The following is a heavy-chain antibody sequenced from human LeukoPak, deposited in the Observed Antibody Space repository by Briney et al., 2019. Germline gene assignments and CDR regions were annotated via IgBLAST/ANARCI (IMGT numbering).Heavy chain of an antibody. D-gene: IGHD5-18*01. CDR2: INHSGST. CDR1: GGSFSGYY. J-gene: IGHJ4*02. CDR3: ARHWVDTAMVEIDY. Sequence: SGTLSLTCAVYGGSFSGYYWSWIRQPPGKGLEWIGEINHSGSTNYNPSLKSRVTISVDTSKNQFSLKLSSVTAADTAVYYCARHWVDTAMVEIDYWGQGTLVTVSS. V-gene: IGHV4-34*01.